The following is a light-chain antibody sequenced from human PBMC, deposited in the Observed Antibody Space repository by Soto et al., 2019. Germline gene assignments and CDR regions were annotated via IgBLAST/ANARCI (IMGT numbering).Light chain of an antibody. V-gene: IGKV1-39*01. CDR3: QQSYNMPAWA. J-gene: IGKJ1*01. CDR2: AIS. CDR1: QTINTY. Sequence: DIQMTQSPSSLSASVGDSVTISCRAGQTINTYLNWYQQIPDQALNVLIFAISTLHPAVPLRFRGIGSGTAFSLTITSLHPADAASYDCQQSYNMPAWAVGQGTKV.